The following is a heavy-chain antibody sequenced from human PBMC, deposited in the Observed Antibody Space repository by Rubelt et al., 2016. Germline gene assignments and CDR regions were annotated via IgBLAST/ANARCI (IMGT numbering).Heavy chain of an antibody. J-gene: IGHJ6*02. CDR3: ATHPGVSFYYGMDV. CDR2: ISYDGSNK. V-gene: IGHV3-33*05. D-gene: IGHD7-27*01. CDR1: SSYG. Sequence: SSYGMHWVRQAPGKGLEWVAVISYDGSNKYYADSVKGRFTISRDNSKNTLYLQMNSLRAEDTAIYYCATHPGVSFYYGMDVWGQGTTVTVSS.